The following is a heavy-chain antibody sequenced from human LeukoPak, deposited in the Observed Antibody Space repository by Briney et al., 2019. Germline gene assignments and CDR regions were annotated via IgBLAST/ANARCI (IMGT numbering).Heavy chain of an antibody. CDR1: VFIFKDYG. V-gene: IGHV3-9*01. D-gene: IGHD3-16*01. CDR3: AKHLIEANTCLVYGLDV. J-gene: IGHJ6*02. Sequence: SQRLPCAASVFIFKDYGMHCVRQPPGEGLECLSGISWDGGRPDYADSGRGRFTISRNNAKNSLYLHLSSLRPEDTALYYCAKHLIEANTCLVYGLDVWGQGTTVTVSS. CDR2: ISWDGGRP.